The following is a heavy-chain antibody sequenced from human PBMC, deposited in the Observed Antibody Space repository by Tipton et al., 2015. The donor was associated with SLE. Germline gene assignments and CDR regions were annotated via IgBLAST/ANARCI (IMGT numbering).Heavy chain of an antibody. Sequence: SLRLSCAASGFTFSAYWMHWFRQVPGKRPVWVSRIDADGSDTTYADSVKGRFTISRDNAKNSLYLQMNSLRAEDTAVYYCARTNLIAARQRGVFDYWGQGTLVTVSS. CDR2: IDADGSDT. J-gene: IGHJ4*02. D-gene: IGHD6-6*01. V-gene: IGHV3-74*03. CDR3: ARTNLIAARQRGVFDY. CDR1: GFTFSAYW.